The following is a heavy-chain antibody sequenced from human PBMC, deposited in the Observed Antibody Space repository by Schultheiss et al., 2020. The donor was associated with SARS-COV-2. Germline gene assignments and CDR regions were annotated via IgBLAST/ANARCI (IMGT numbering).Heavy chain of an antibody. CDR1: GFTFGDYA. D-gene: IGHD2-2*01. V-gene: IGHV3-49*04. CDR3: ARVVPAAATPVDIGNCFDP. CDR2: IRSKAYGGTT. J-gene: IGHJ5*02. Sequence: GGSLRLSCAASGFTFGDYAMNWVRQAPGKGLEWVGFIRSKAYGGTTEYAASVKGRFTISRDNSKNTLYLQMNSLRAEDTAMNYCARVVPAAATPVDIGNCFDPWGQGTLVTVSS.